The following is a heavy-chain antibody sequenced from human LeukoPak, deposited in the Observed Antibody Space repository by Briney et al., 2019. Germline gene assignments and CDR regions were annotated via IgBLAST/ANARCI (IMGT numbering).Heavy chain of an antibody. CDR2: ISNTGGGT. CDR1: GFTFYDYA. Sequence: PGGSLRLSSAASGFTFYDYAMTWVRQTPRGGLEWVSTISNTGGGTYYADSVKSRFTISRDNYKHTLYLQMNSLRAEDTAVYYCAKDQYCSGDSCPHQRGFHYWGQGTLVTVSS. D-gene: IGHD2-15*01. CDR3: AKDQYCSGDSCPHQRGFHY. V-gene: IGHV3-23*01. J-gene: IGHJ4*02.